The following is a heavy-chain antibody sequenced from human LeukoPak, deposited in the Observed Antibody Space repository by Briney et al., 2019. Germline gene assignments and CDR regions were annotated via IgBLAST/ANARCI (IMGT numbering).Heavy chain of an antibody. J-gene: IGHJ4*02. Sequence: GGSLRLSCAASGFTFSSYSMNWVRQAPGKGLEWVSSISSSSSYICYADSVKGRFTISRDNAKNSLYLQMNSLRAEDTAVYYCARGVAATYFDYWGQGTLVTVSS. CDR2: ISSSSSYI. D-gene: IGHD2-15*01. V-gene: IGHV3-21*01. CDR1: GFTFSSYS. CDR3: ARGVAATYFDY.